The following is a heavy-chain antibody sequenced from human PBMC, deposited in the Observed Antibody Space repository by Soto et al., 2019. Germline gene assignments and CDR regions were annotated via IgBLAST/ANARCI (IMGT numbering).Heavy chain of an antibody. CDR2: IIPIFGTA. CDR1: GGTFSSYA. V-gene: IGHV1-69*12. Sequence: QVQLVQSGAEVKKPGSSVKVSCKASGGTFSSYAISWVRQAPGQGLEWMGGIIPIFGTANYAQKFQGRVTFTADESTSTAYMELSSLRSEDTAVYYCARGDRDIEMQGEYFQHWGQGTLVTVSS. CDR3: ARGDRDIEMQGEYFQH. J-gene: IGHJ1*01.